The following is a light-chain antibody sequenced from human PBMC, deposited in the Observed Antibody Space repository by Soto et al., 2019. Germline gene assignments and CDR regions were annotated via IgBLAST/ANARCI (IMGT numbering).Light chain of an antibody. J-gene: IGKJ4*01. V-gene: IGKV1-9*01. CDR3: QQLNSYPLT. CDR2: AAS. CDR1: EDITIY. Sequence: IQLTQSPSSLSASVGDSVTITCRASEDITIYLAWYQQKPGKAPNLLMYAASTLQSGVPSRFSGSGSGTDFTLTISSLQPEDFATYYCQQLNSYPLTFGGGTKVDIK.